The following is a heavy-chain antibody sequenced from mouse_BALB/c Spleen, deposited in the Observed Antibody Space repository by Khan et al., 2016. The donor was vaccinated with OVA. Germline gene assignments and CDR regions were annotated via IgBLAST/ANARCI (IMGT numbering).Heavy chain of an antibody. CDR2: IAPGSGIT. D-gene: IGHD1-1*01. CDR1: GYTFTSYW. CDR3: ARENYYGSSCYAMDY. V-gene: IGHV1S41*01. Sequence: DLVKPGASVKLSCKSSGYTFTSYWINWIKQRPGQGLAWIVRIAPGSGITHYNVMFKGKATLTVDTSSSTVYIQLSSLSSEDSAVYFCARENYYGSSCYAMDYWGQGTSVTVSS. J-gene: IGHJ4*01.